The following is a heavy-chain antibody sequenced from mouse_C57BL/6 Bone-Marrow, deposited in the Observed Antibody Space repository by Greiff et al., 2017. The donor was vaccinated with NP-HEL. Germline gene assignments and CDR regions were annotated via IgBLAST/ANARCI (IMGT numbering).Heavy chain of an antibody. CDR3: ARDKAYYSNYWYFDV. D-gene: IGHD2-5*01. V-gene: IGHV5S21*01. CDR1: GFTFSSYA. CDR2: ISSGGDYI. J-gene: IGHJ1*03. Sequence: EVKVEESGEGLVKPGGSLKLSCAASGFTFSSYAMSWVRQTPEKRLEWVAYISSGGDYIYYADTVKGRFTISRDNARNTLYLQMSSLKSEDTAMYYCARDKAYYSNYWYFDVWGTGTTVTVSS.